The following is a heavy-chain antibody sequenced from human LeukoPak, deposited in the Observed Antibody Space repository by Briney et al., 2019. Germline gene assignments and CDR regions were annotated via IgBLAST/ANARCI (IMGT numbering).Heavy chain of an antibody. CDR3: AREAYSSTGQGLKAFDI. J-gene: IGHJ3*02. CDR1: GGSISSSSYY. Sequence: SETLSLACTVSGGSISSSSYYWGWIRQPPGKGLEWIGSIYYSGSTYYNPSLKSRVTISVDTSKNQFSLKLSSVTAADTAVYYCAREAYSSTGQGLKAFDIWGQGTMVTVSS. CDR2: IYYSGST. D-gene: IGHD6-19*01. V-gene: IGHV4-39*07.